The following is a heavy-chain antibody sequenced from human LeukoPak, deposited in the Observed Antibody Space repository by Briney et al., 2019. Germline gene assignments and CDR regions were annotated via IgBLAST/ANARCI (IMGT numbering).Heavy chain of an antibody. Sequence: PGGSLRLSCAASGFTFSSYWMSWVRQAPGKGLEWVANIKQGGSEKYYVDSVKGRFTISRDNAKNSLYLQMNSLRAEDTAVYYCARQGIAVGWYFDYWGQGTLVTVSS. CDR1: GFTFSSYW. CDR2: IKQGGSEK. CDR3: ARQGIAVGWYFDY. D-gene: IGHD6-19*01. V-gene: IGHV3-7*01. J-gene: IGHJ4*02.